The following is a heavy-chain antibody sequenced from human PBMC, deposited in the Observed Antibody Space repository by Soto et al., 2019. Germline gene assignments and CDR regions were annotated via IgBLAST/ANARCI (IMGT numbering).Heavy chain of an antibody. V-gene: IGHV4-31*03. D-gene: IGHD4-17*01. CDR1: GGSISSGVYY. Sequence: QVQLQESGPGLVKPSQTLSLTCTVSGGSISSGVYYWSWIRQHPGKGLEWIGSIYYSGSTYYNPYLKSRVTISVDTSKNQFSLKLSSVTAADTAVYYCSRGDYGEYVFLDYWGQGTLVTVSS. CDR3: SRGDYGEYVFLDY. CDR2: IYYSGST. J-gene: IGHJ4*02.